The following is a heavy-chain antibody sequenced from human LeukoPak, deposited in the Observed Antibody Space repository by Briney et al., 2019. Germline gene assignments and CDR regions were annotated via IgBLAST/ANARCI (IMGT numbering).Heavy chain of an antibody. CDR3: AINGYSYGQDTPYYFDY. Sequence: SETLSLTCTVSGGSISSYYWSWIRQPPGKGLEWIGYIYYSESTNYNPSLKSRVTISVDTSKNQFSLKLSSVTAADTAVYYCAINGYSYGQDTPYYFDYWGQGTLVTVSS. J-gene: IGHJ4*02. CDR1: GGSISSYY. CDR2: IYYSEST. V-gene: IGHV4-59*01. D-gene: IGHD5-18*01.